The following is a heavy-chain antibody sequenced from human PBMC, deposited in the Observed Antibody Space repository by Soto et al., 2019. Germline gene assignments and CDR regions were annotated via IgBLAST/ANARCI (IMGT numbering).Heavy chain of an antibody. V-gene: IGHV4-61*01. CDR1: GDSVSSDNYY. CDR2: IYSSGST. CDR3: ARDIRGYSRAFDY. J-gene: IGHJ4*02. D-gene: IGHD5-18*01. Sequence: QVQLQESGPGLVKPSETLSHTCTVSGDSVSSDNYYWTWIRQPPGKGLEWIGYIYSSGSTNYNPSLKSRVTISLDTSSNQFSLKLTSVTAADTAVYYCARDIRGYSRAFDYWGQGTLVTVSS.